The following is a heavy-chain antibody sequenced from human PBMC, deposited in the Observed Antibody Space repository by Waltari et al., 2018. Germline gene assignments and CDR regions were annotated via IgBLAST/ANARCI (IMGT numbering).Heavy chain of an antibody. V-gene: IGHV3-7*01. D-gene: IGHD1-26*01. CDR2: IRHDNSEI. CDR3: ARDPGRVGFDY. CDR1: GFTFCNYW. Sequence: EVQLVESGGGLVQPGGSLSLACAASGFTFCNYWMSWVRQAPGKGLEWVANIRHDNSEIYYVDSVKGRFTISRDNAKNSLFLQMNSLRGEDTAVYYCARDPGRVGFDYWGQGTLVTVSS. J-gene: IGHJ4*02.